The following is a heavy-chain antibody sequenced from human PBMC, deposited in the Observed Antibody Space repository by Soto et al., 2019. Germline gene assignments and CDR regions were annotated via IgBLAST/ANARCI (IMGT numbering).Heavy chain of an antibody. V-gene: IGHV3-7*01. CDR3: ASYSGSYFPVGHDR. CDR1: GFTFSSYW. J-gene: IGHJ5*02. CDR2: IKQDGTEI. Sequence: PGGSLRLSCVASGFTFSSYWMSWVRQAPGGGLEWVANIKQDGTEIHYVESVKGRFTIFRDNAKKSLYLQMNSLRAEDTAVYFCASYSGSYFPVGHDRWGQGTM. D-gene: IGHD1-26*01.